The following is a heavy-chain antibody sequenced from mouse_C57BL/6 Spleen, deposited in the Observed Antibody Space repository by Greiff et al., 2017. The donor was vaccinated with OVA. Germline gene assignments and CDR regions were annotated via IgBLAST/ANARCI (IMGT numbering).Heavy chain of an antibody. D-gene: IGHD1-1*01. CDR1: GYTFTSYW. CDR3: AITTVVATDY. V-gene: IGHV1-59*01. Sequence: QVQLKQPGAELVRPGPSVKLSCKASGYTFTSYWMHWVKQRPGQGLEWIGVIGPSDSYPNYNQQFKGKATLTVDTSSSTAYMQLSSLTSEDSAVYYCAITTVVATDYWGQGTTLTVSS. J-gene: IGHJ2*01. CDR2: IGPSDSYP.